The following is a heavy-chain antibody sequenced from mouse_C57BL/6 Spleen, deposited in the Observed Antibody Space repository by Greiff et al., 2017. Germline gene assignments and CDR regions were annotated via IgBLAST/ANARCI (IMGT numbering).Heavy chain of an antibody. CDR3: ARGFITTVVAPFAY. CDR2: IYPGDGVT. V-gene: IGHV1-80*01. J-gene: IGHJ3*01. D-gene: IGHD1-1*01. Sequence: VQLQQSGAELVKPGASVKISCKASGYAFSSYWMNWVKQRPGKGLEWIGQIYPGDGVTNYNGKFKGKATLTADKSSSTAYMQLSSLTSEDSAVYFCARGFITTVVAPFAYWGQGTLVTVSA. CDR1: GYAFSSYW.